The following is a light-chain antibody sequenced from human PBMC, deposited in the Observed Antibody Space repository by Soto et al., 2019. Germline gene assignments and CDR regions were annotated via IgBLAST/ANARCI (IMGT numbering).Light chain of an antibody. Sequence: IVLTQSPGTLSLSPGERATLSCRASQTGSNSYLAWYQQKSGQAPRLLIYGVSTRATGIPDRFSASGSGTEFALTISRLEPEDFAVYICQHYGYPQWTFGPGTKVDIK. CDR2: GVS. J-gene: IGKJ1*01. CDR3: QHYGYPQWT. V-gene: IGKV3-20*01. CDR1: QTGSNSY.